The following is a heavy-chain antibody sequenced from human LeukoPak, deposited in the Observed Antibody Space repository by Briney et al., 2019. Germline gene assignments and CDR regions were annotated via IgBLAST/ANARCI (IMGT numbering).Heavy chain of an antibody. J-gene: IGHJ4*02. CDR2: INPNSGGT. D-gene: IGHD5-12*01. V-gene: IGHV1-2*02. CDR3: ARVGGYSGCEYFDY. CDR1: GYTFTSYG. Sequence: ASVKVSCKASGYTFTSYGISLVRQAPGQGLEWMGWINPNSGGTNYAQKFQGRVTMTRDTSISTAYMELSRLRSDDTAVYYCARVGGYSGCEYFDYWGQGTLVTVSS.